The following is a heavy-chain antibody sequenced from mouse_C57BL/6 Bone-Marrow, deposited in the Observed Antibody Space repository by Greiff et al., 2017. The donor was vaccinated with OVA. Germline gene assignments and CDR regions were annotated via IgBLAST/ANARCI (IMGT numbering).Heavy chain of an antibody. Sequence: QVQLQQPGAELVRPGTSVKLSCKASGYTFTSYWMHWVKQRPGQGLEWIGVIDPSDSYTNYNQKFKGKATLTVDTSTITAYMQLSSLTSDDSAVYYCSSWGLASFFAYWGQGTLVTVSA. CDR2: IDPSDSYT. CDR1: GYTFTSYW. CDR3: SSWGLASFFAY. D-gene: IGHD3-3*01. J-gene: IGHJ3*01. V-gene: IGHV1-59*01.